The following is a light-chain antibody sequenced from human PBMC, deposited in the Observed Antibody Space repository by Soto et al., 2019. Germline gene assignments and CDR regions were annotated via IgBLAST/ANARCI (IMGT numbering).Light chain of an antibody. CDR3: QQYGSSPPT. CDR1: QSVSSSY. J-gene: IGKJ5*01. Sequence: IVLTQSPGTLSLSPGERATLSCRASQSVSSSYLAWYQQKPGQAPRLLIYGASNRATGIPDRFSGSGSGTDFTLTISGLEPEDFAVYYCQQYGSSPPTFGQGTRLEIK. CDR2: GAS. V-gene: IGKV3-20*01.